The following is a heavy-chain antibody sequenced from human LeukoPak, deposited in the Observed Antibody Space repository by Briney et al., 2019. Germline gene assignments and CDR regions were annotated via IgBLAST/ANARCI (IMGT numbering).Heavy chain of an antibody. D-gene: IGHD2-2*01. J-gene: IGHJ3*02. CDR1: GYTFTSYG. Sequence: ASVKVSCKASGYTFTSYGISWVRQAPGQGLEWMGWISAYNGNTNYAQKLQGRVTMTTDTSTSTAYMELRSLRSDDTAVYYCARFYQLLWRRDAFDIWGQGTTVTVSS. CDR2: ISAYNGNT. CDR3: ARFYQLLWRRDAFDI. V-gene: IGHV1-18*01.